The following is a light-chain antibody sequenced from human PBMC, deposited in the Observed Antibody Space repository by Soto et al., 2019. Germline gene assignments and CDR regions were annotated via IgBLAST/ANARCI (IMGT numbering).Light chain of an antibody. CDR2: DVS. CDR3: QQYNNLWA. V-gene: IGKV1-5*01. CDR1: QSFSRW. J-gene: IGKJ1*01. Sequence: DIQVTQSPYTLSASVGDRVTITFRASQSFSRWLAWYQQKPGKPPKVLIYDVSRLESGVPSRFSGSGSGTEFTLTISRLQPEDVATYYCQQYNNLWAFAQGTKVDIK.